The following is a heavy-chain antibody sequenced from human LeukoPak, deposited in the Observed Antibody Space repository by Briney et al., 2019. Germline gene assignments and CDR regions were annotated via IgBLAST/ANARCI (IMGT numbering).Heavy chain of an antibody. Sequence: GGSLRLSCVVSGFTFSRYWMYWVRQAPGKGLVWVSRINSDGRSTRNADSVKGRFTISRDNAKNTLYLQMNSLKAEDTAVYYCVRDGDFWSGHHFDYWGQGTLVTVSS. CDR2: INSDGRST. CDR1: GFTFSRYW. J-gene: IGHJ4*02. V-gene: IGHV3-74*01. D-gene: IGHD3-3*01. CDR3: VRDGDFWSGHHFDY.